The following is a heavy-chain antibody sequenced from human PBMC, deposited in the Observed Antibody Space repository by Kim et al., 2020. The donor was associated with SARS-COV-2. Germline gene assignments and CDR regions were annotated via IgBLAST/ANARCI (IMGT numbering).Heavy chain of an antibody. Sequence: SETLSLTCTVSGGSISSVGDYWSWIRQSPGKGLEWIGYMSYTGAANYNPSLKSRVTISVDTSKNQFSLKLSFVSAADTAVYYCGRKASWSRYTNFDFWG. D-gene: IGHD3-16*02. CDR2: MSYTGAA. CDR3: GRKASWSRYTNFDF. V-gene: IGHV4-31*03. CDR1: GGSISSVGDY. J-gene: IGHJ4*01.